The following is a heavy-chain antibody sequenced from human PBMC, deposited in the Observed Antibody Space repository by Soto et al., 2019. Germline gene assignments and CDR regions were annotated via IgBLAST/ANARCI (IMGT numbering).Heavy chain of an antibody. CDR3: ARVDSSGWYNWFDP. CDR1: GYPLTSYA. CDR2: INAGNGNT. D-gene: IGHD6-19*01. V-gene: IGHV1-3*01. J-gene: IGHJ5*02. Sequence: XAVKVSCKASGYPLTSYAMHWVRQSPGQRLEWMGWINAGNGNTKYSQKFQGRVTITRDTSASTAYMELSSLRSEDTAVYYCARVDSSGWYNWFDPWGQGTLVTVSS.